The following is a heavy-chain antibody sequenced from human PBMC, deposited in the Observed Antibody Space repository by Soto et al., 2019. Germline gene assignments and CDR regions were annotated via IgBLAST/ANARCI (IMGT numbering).Heavy chain of an antibody. CDR3: ARYCSSTSRPRLGY. V-gene: IGHV1-3*01. J-gene: IGHJ4*02. Sequence: GASVKVSCKASGYTFTSYAMHWVRQAPGQRLEWMGWINAGNGNTKYSQKFQGRVTITRDTSASTAYMELSGLRSEDTAVYYCARYCSSTSRPRLGYWGQGTLVTVSS. CDR1: GYTFTSYA. CDR2: INAGNGNT. D-gene: IGHD2-2*01.